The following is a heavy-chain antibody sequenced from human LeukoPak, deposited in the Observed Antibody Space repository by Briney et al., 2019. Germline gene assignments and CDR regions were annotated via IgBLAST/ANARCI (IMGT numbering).Heavy chain of an antibody. CDR3: ATDGDDGSHYYGDY. Sequence: GGSLRLSCAASGFTFSGYWMSWVRQAPGKGLEWVANINQDGSEKYYVDSVKGRFAISRDTAKNSLYLQMNSLRAEDTAVYFCATDGDDGSHYYGDYWGQGILVTVSS. CDR2: INQDGSEK. V-gene: IGHV3-7*01. CDR1: GFTFSGYW. D-gene: IGHD3-22*01. J-gene: IGHJ4*02.